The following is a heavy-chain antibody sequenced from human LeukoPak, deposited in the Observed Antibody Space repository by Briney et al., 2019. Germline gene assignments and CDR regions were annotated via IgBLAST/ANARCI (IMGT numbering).Heavy chain of an antibody. J-gene: IGHJ4*02. D-gene: IGHD3-10*01. CDR2: MNPNSGNT. V-gene: IGHV1-8*01. CDR1: VYTFTSYD. CDR3: ARDGSGSYRNEY. Sequence: ASVKVSCKASVYTFTSYDINWVRQGTGQGLEWMGWMNPNSGNTGYAQKFQGRVTMTRNTSISTAYMELSSLRSEDTAVYYCARDGSGSYRNEYWGQGTLVTVSS.